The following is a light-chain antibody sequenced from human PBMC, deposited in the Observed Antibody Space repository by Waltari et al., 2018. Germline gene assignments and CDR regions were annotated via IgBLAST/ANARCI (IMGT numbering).Light chain of an antibody. CDR3: QQYNNWPPIT. J-gene: IGKJ5*01. Sequence: IVMTQSPATLSLSPGERAPPPCRASQSVSANLAWYQQKPGQAPRLLIYGASTRATGIPDRFIGSGSGTEFTLTINSLQSEDFAVYYCQQYNNWPPITFGQGTRLEIK. CDR2: GAS. V-gene: IGKV3-15*01. CDR1: QSVSAN.